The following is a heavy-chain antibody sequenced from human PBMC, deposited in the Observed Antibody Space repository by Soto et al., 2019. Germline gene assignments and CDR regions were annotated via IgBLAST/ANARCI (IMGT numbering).Heavy chain of an antibody. CDR3: AKDRHPCHYDLHGYAY. J-gene: IGHJ4*02. CDR2: ISYDGSNK. D-gene: IGHD2-2*01. CDR1: GFTFSSYG. Sequence: ALRLSCAASGFTFSSYGMHWVRQAPGKGLEWVAVISYDGSNKYYADSVKGRFTISRDNSKNTLYLQMNSLRAEDTAVYYCAKDRHPCHYDLHGYAYWGQGTLVTGSS. V-gene: IGHV3-30*18.